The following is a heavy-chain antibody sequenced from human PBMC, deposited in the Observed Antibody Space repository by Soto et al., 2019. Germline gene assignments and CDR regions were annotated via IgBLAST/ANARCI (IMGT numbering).Heavy chain of an antibody. J-gene: IGHJ5*02. CDR3: ARGRLYDSSGPRWFDP. CDR1: GGSFSGYY. V-gene: IGHV4-34*01. D-gene: IGHD3-22*01. CDR2: INHSGST. Sequence: SETLSLTCAVYGGSFSGYYWSWIRQPPGKGLEWIGEINHSGSTNYNPSLKSRVTISVDTSKNQFSLKLRSVTAADTAVYYCARGRLYDSSGPRWFDPWGQGTLVTVSS.